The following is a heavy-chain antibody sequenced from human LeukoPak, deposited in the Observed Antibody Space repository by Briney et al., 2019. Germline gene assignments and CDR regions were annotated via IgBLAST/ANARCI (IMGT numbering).Heavy chain of an antibody. Sequence: SETLSLTCTVSGGSISSSSYYWGWIRQPPGKGLEWIGSIYYSGSTYYTPSLKSRVTISVDTSKNQFSLKLSSVTAADTAVYYRARQPMVRGVPYNWFDPWGQGTLVTASS. V-gene: IGHV4-39*01. CDR1: GGSISSSSYY. CDR3: ARQPMVRGVPYNWFDP. CDR2: IYYSGST. D-gene: IGHD3-10*01. J-gene: IGHJ5*02.